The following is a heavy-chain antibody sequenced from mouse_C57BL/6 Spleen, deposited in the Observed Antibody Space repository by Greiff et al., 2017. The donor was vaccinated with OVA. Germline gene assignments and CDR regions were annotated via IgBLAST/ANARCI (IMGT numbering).Heavy chain of an antibody. CDR1: GYTFTSYW. CDR3: ARWSTTVVASYYFDY. Sequence: QVQLQQPGAELVMPGASVKLSCKASGYTFTSYWMHWVKQRPGRGLEWIGEIDPSDSYTNYNQKFKGKSTLTVDKSSSTAYMQLSSLTSEDSAVYYCARWSTTVVASYYFDYWGQGTTLTVSS. J-gene: IGHJ2*01. D-gene: IGHD1-1*01. CDR2: IDPSDSYT. V-gene: IGHV1-69*01.